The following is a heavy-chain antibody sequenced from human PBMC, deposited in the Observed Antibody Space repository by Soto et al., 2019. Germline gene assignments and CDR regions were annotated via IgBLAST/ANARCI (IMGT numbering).Heavy chain of an antibody. CDR3: AGGRYCSGGGCVYYFDY. D-gene: IGHD2-15*01. CDR2: ISSSSSYI. Sequence: EVQLVESGGGLVKPGGSLRLSCAASGFTFSSHTMNWVRQAPGKGLEWVSSISSSSSYIYYADSVKGRFIISRDDAKNSLYLQMNSLRAEDTAVYFCAGGRYCSGGGCVYYFDYWGQGTLVTVSS. CDR1: GFTFSSHT. V-gene: IGHV3-21*01. J-gene: IGHJ4*02.